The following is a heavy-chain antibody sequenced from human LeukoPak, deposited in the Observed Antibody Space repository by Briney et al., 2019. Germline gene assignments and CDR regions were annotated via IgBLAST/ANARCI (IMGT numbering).Heavy chain of an antibody. Sequence: ASVKVSCKASGYSLSTYDINWVRQAPGQGLEWLGWMRPKKSDTGYARKSQGRVTLTWNISTDTAFMELNSLTPEDTAVYFCAGGPPEDTSSGYWGQGTLVTVSS. D-gene: IGHD3-22*01. CDR1: GYSLSTYD. J-gene: IGHJ4*02. CDR3: AGGPPEDTSSGY. CDR2: MRPKKSDT. V-gene: IGHV1-8*01.